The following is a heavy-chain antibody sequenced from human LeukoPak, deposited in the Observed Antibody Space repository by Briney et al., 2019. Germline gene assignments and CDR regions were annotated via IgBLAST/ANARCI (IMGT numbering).Heavy chain of an antibody. D-gene: IGHD3-10*01. V-gene: IGHV4-34*01. CDR2: INHSGST. J-gene: IGHJ4*02. CDR1: GGSFSGYY. CDR3: ARLKGLLWFGEPFDY. Sequence: SETLSLTCAVYGGSFSGYYWSWIRQPPGKGLEWIGEINHSGSTNYNPSLKSRVTISVDTSKNQFSLKLSSVTAANTAVYYCARLKGLLWFGEPFDYWGQGTLVTVSS.